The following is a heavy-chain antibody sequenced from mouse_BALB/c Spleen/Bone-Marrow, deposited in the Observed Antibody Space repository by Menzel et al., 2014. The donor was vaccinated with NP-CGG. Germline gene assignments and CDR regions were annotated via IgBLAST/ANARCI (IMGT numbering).Heavy chain of an antibody. Sequence: EVQLVESGGGLVQPGGSLRLSCATSGFTFTDYYMSWVRQPPGKALEWLGFIRNKANGYTTEYSASVKGRFTTSRDNSQSILYLQMNTLRAEDSATYYCARDSLYYGYPLAMDYWGQGTSVTVSS. J-gene: IGHJ4*01. CDR2: IRNKANGYTT. CDR3: ARDSLYYGYPLAMDY. D-gene: IGHD2-2*01. V-gene: IGHV7-3*02. CDR1: GFTFTDYY.